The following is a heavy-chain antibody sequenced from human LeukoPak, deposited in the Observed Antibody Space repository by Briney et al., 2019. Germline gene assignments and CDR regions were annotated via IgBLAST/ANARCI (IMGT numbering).Heavy chain of an antibody. D-gene: IGHD3-10*01. CDR3: ARDRLGSGSYYND. CDR1: GGSISSGGYY. CDR2: IYYSGST. Sequence: SQTLSLTCTVSGGSISSGGYYWSWIRQHPGTGLEWLGYIYYSGSTYYNPSLKSRVTISVDTSKNQFSLKLSSVTAADTAVYYCARDRLGSGSYYNDWGQGTLVTVSS. V-gene: IGHV4-31*03. J-gene: IGHJ4*02.